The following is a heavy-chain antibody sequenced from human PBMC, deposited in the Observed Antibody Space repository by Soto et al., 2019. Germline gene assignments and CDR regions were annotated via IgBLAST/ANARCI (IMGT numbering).Heavy chain of an antibody. D-gene: IGHD3-10*01. J-gene: IGHJ3*02. Sequence: QVQLVQSGAEVRKPGSSVKVSCKASGGTFSRHAISWVRQAPGQGLEWMGGIIPIFGTANHAQKFQGRVTITADESTSTAYMELSSLRSEDTAVYYCARDEDYYGSGAGAFDIWGQGTMVTVSS. V-gene: IGHV1-69*01. CDR2: IIPIFGTA. CDR1: GGTFSRHA. CDR3: ARDEDYYGSGAGAFDI.